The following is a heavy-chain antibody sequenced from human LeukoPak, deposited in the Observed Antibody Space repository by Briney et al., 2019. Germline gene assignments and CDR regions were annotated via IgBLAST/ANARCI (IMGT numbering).Heavy chain of an antibody. V-gene: IGHV3-30*03. CDR2: ITYDGYYK. J-gene: IGHJ4*02. D-gene: IGHD3-10*01. CDR1: GFTFTSYG. CDR3: ARDLSPVVRASPMGY. Sequence: GGSLRLSCAASGFTFTSYGMHWVRQAPGKGLEWVALITYDGYYKYYSDSVKGRFTISSDISKDTMYLQMNSLRAEDTAVYYCARDLSPVVRASPMGYWGQGTLVTVSS.